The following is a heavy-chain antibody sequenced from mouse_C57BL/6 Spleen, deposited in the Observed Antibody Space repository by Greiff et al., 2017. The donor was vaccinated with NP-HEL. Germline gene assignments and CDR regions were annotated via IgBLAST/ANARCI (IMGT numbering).Heavy chain of an antibody. V-gene: IGHV1-69*01. J-gene: IGHJ2*01. Sequence: VQLQQPGAELVMPGASVKLSCKASGYTFTSYWMHWVKQRPGQGLEWIGEIDPSDSYTNYNQKFKGKSTLTVDKSSSTAYMQLSSLTSEDSAVYYCARRLRSLFDYWGQGTTLTVSS. D-gene: IGHD1-1*01. CDR1: GYTFTSYW. CDR2: IDPSDSYT. CDR3: ARRLRSLFDY.